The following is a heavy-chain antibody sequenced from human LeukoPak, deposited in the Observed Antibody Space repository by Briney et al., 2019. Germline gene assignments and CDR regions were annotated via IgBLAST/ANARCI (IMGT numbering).Heavy chain of an antibody. CDR3: TRVVFTGYESDY. CDR2: ISSGGYTI. D-gene: IGHD5-12*01. V-gene: IGHV3-48*03. Sequence: GGSLRLSCSASGFTFSSYEMSWVRQAPGKGLELLSSISSGGYTIDYADSVKGRFTISRDNAKNSLYLQMNSLRDEDTAVYYCTRVVFTGYESDYWGQGTRVTVSS. J-gene: IGHJ4*02. CDR1: GFTFSSYE.